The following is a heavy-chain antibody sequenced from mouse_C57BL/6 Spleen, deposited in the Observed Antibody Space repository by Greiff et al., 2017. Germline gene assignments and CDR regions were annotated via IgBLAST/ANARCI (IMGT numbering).Heavy chain of an antibody. J-gene: IGHJ2*01. CDR2: IYPGSGST. D-gene: IGHD1-3*01. Sequence: QVQLQQSGAELVKPGASVKMSCKASGYTFTSYWITWVKQRPGQGLEWIGDIYPGSGSTNYNEKFKSKATLTVDTSSSTAYMKLSSRTSEYSAVYYCARAMTPLAHFDYWGQGTTLTVSS. V-gene: IGHV1-55*01. CDR1: GYTFTSYW. CDR3: ARAMTPLAHFDY.